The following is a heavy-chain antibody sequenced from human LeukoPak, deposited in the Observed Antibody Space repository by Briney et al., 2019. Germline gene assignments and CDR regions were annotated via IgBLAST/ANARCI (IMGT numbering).Heavy chain of an antibody. V-gene: IGHV3-7*01. Sequence: GGSLRLSCAASGFTFSSYWMSWVRQAPRKGPEWVANIKQDGSEKYYVDSVKGRFTISRDNAKNSLYLQMNSLRAEDTAVYYCARHGSGWYQKDYWGQGTLVTVSS. CDR2: IKQDGSEK. D-gene: IGHD6-19*01. J-gene: IGHJ4*02. CDR1: GFTFSSYW. CDR3: ARHGSGWYQKDY.